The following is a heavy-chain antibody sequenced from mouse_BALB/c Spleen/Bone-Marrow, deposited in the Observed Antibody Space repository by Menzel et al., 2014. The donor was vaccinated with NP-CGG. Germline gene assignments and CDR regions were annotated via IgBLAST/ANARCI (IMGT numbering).Heavy chain of an antibody. Sequence: EVQLVESGAELVKPGASVKLSCTASGFNIRDTYMHWVKQRPEQGLEWIGRINPANGHTKYDPKFQGKATITADTSSNTAYLQLSSLTSEDTAVYYCASYYYGSSTFAYWGQGTLVTVSA. D-gene: IGHD1-1*01. CDR1: GFNIRDTY. CDR3: ASYYYGSSTFAY. J-gene: IGHJ3*01. V-gene: IGHV14-3*02. CDR2: INPANGHT.